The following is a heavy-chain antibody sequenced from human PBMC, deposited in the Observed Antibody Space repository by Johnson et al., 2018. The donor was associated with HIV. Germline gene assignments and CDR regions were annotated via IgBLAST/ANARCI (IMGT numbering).Heavy chain of an antibody. Sequence: VQLVESGGGVVRPGGSLRLSCAVSGFTFEDYGISWVRQAPGKGLEWVSAISGSGGSTYYADSVKGRFPISRDNSKNTLYLQMNSLRAEDTAVYYCARNGLIPAAKGVAFDIWGHGTTVTVSS. D-gene: IGHD2-2*01. J-gene: IGHJ3*02. CDR1: GFTFEDYG. CDR2: ISGSGGST. CDR3: ARNGLIPAAKGVAFDI. V-gene: IGHV3-23*04.